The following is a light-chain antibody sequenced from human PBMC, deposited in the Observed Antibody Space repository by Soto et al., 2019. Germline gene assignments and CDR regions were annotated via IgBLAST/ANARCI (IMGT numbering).Light chain of an antibody. CDR1: SSDVGGYNY. J-gene: IGLJ1*01. CDR3: CSYAGSYPLYV. CDR2: DVS. Sequence: QSALTQPRSVSGSPGQSVSISCTGTSSDVGGYNYVSWYQQHPGKAPKLMIYDVSKRPSGVPDRFSGSKSGNTASLTISGLQAEDEADYYCCSYAGSYPLYVFGTGTKLTV. V-gene: IGLV2-11*01.